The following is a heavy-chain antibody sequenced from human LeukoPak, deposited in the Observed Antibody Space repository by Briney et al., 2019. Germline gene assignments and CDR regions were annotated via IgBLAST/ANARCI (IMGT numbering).Heavy chain of an antibody. J-gene: IGHJ4*02. CDR2: ISYDGSNK. V-gene: IGHV3-30-3*01. D-gene: IGHD3-22*01. CDR3: ARDTGSIYYDSSGYFSY. CDR1: GFTFSSYA. Sequence: GGSLRLSCAASGFTFSSYAMHWVRQAPGKGLEWVAVISYDGSNKYYADSVKGRFTISRDNSKNTLYLQMNSLRAEDTAVYYCARDTGSIYYDSSGYFSYWGQGALVTVSS.